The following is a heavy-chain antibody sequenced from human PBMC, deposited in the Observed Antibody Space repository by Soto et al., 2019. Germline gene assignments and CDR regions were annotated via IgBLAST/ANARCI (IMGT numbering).Heavy chain of an antibody. CDR2: ISSISSNI. J-gene: IGHJ3*02. Sequence: GGSLRLSCAASGFTFDTYSMNWVRQAPGKGLEWVSYISSISSNIYYADSVKGRFTISRDNAKNSLYLQMNSLRDEDAAVYYCAREIDYYDSSGYYTSVHHAFDIWGQGTMVTVSS. V-gene: IGHV3-48*02. D-gene: IGHD3-22*01. CDR3: AREIDYYDSSGYYTSVHHAFDI. CDR1: GFTFDTYS.